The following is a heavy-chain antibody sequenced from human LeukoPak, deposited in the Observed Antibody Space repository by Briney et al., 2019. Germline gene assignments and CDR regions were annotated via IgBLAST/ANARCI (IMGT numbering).Heavy chain of an antibody. CDR2: IWNDGSET. CDR1: GFIFSNYG. J-gene: IGHJ4*02. CDR3: ARDMGRAWYGPPDY. V-gene: IGHV3-33*01. Sequence: GRSLRLSCAASGFIFSNYGMHWVRQAPGKRLEWVAVIWNDGSETFHADSVKGRFRIARDNSKNTLYLQMNSLRAEDTAVYFCARDMGRAWYGPPDYWGQGTLVTVSS. D-gene: IGHD6-13*01.